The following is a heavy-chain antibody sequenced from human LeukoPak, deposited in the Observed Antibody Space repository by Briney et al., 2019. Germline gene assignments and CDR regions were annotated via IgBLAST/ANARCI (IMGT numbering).Heavy chain of an antibody. CDR1: GFTFSSYA. V-gene: IGHV3-30*04. CDR2: ISYDGSNK. Sequence: GGSLRLSCAASGFTFSSYATHWVRQAPGKGLEWVAVISYDGSNKYYADSVKGRFTISRDNSKNTLYLQMNSLRAEDTAVYYCARELSYYFDYWGQGTLVTVSS. D-gene: IGHD2/OR15-2a*01. CDR3: ARELSYYFDY. J-gene: IGHJ4*02.